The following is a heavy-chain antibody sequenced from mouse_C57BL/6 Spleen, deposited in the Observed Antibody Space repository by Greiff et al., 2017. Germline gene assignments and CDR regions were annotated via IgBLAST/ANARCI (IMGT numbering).Heavy chain of an antibody. V-gene: IGHV1-82*01. Sequence: VQLQESGPELVKPGASVKISCKASGYAFSSSWMNWVKQRPGKGLEWIGRIYPGDGDTNYNGKFKGKATLTADKSSSTAYMQLSSLTSEDSAVYFCAGGPYWYFDVWGTGTTVTVSS. CDR2: IYPGDGDT. CDR3: AGGPYWYFDV. J-gene: IGHJ1*03. CDR1: GYAFSSSW.